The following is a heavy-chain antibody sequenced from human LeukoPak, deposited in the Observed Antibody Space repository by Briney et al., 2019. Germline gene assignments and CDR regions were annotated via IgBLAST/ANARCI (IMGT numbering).Heavy chain of an antibody. J-gene: IGHJ5*02. Sequence: ASVKVSCKASGYTFTVYYMHWVRQAPGQGLEWMGWINPNSGGTNYAQKFQGWVTMTRDTSISTAYMELSRLRSDDTAVYYCARSSPDSSGYPRFDPWGQGTLVTVSS. CDR2: INPNSGGT. D-gene: IGHD3-22*01. CDR1: GYTFTVYY. CDR3: ARSSPDSSGYPRFDP. V-gene: IGHV1-2*04.